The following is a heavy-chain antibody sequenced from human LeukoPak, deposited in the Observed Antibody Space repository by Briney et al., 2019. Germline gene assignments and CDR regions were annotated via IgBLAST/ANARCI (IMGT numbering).Heavy chain of an antibody. D-gene: IGHD4-17*01. J-gene: IGHJ4*02. V-gene: IGHV4-31*03. CDR3: ARVELDYVRAIDY. CDR1: GGSISSGGYY. Sequence: SETLSLTCTVSGGSISSGGYYWSWIRQHPGKGLEWIGYIYYSGSTYYNPSLKSRVTISVDTSKNQFSLKLSPVTAADTAVYYCARVELDYVRAIDYWGQGTLVTVSS. CDR2: IYYSGST.